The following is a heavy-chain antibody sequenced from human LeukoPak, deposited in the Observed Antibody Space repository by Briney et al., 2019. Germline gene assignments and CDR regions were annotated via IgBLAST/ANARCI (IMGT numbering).Heavy chain of an antibody. CDR2: IKTDGSEK. CDR3: ARDKSGSYYRYYYYMDV. Sequence: GGSLRLSCAASGFTLKDNFMSWVRQAPGEGLQWVANIKTDGSEKYYVDSVKGRFTISRDNAKNSLYLQMNSLRAEDTAVYYCARDKSGSYYRYYYYMDVWGKGTTVTVSS. J-gene: IGHJ6*03. CDR1: GFTLKDNF. D-gene: IGHD1-26*01. V-gene: IGHV3-7*01.